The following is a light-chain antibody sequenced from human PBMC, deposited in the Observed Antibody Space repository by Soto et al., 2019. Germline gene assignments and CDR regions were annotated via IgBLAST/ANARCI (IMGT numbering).Light chain of an antibody. CDR3: QHYNNWPPWT. CDR1: HSVSSN. J-gene: IGKJ1*01. CDR2: GAS. V-gene: IGKV3-15*01. Sequence: EIVMTQSPATLSLSPGERSTLSFLSSHSVSSNLAWYQQKPGQAPRLLIYGASTRATGIPAKFCGSGSGTEFTLTITSLQSEDFAVYYCQHYNNWPPWTFGQGTKVDIK.